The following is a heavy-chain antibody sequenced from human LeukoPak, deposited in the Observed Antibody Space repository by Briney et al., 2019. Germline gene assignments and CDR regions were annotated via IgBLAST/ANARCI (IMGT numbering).Heavy chain of an antibody. V-gene: IGHV3-23*01. CDR1: GFTFSSYA. Sequence: GGSLRLYCAASGFTFSSYAMSWVHPAPGKGLEWVSAISPSGGSRYYADSVKGRFAISRDNSKNTLYLQMNSLRAEDTAVYYCAKEKSDFWIPDSWGQGTLVTVSS. CDR3: AKEKSDFWIPDS. D-gene: IGHD3-3*01. J-gene: IGHJ4*02. CDR2: ISPSGGSR.